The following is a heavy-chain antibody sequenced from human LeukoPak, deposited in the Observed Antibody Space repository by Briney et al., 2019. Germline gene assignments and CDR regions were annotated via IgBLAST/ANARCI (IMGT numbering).Heavy chain of an antibody. CDR1: DFIFGSYW. V-gene: IGHV3-7*01. CDR3: ASHQLLRTIDY. D-gene: IGHD2-15*01. CDR2: INQDGSEN. Sequence: GGSLRLSCAASDFIFGSYWMSWARQAPGKGLEWVASINQDGSENYYVDSVKGRFTISRDNAKNSLYLQMNSLTAEDTAAYYCASHQLLRTIDYWGQGTLVIVSS. J-gene: IGHJ4*02.